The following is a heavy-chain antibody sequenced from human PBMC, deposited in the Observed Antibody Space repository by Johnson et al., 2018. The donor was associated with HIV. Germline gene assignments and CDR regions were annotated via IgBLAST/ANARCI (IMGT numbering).Heavy chain of an antibody. Sequence: QVQLVESGGGVVQPGRSLRLSCAASGFTFNSYAMHWVRQASGKGLEWVAVISYDGSNKYYADSVKGRFTISRDNSKNTLYLQMSSLRAEDTAVYYCAKCRGLGARGAFDIWGQGTMVTVSS. CDR3: AKCRGLGARGAFDI. CDR1: GFTFNSYA. CDR2: ISYDGSNK. V-gene: IGHV3-30-3*02. J-gene: IGHJ3*02. D-gene: IGHD5-12*01.